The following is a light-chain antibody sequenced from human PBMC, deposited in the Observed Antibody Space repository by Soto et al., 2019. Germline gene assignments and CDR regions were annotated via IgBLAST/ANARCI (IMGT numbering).Light chain of an antibody. CDR3: QQYGSSGT. CDR2: GAS. J-gene: IGKJ1*01. CDR1: QSVRSN. Sequence: ILMTQCPATLSVSPGERATLSCRASQSVRSNLAWYQQKPGQAPRLLIYGASTRATGIPARLSGSGSGTEFTLTISSMKSEDFAVYYCQQYGSSGTFGQGTKVDIK. V-gene: IGKV3-15*01.